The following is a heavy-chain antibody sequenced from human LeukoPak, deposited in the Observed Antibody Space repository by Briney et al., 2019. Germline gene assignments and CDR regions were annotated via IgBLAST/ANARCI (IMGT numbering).Heavy chain of an antibody. J-gene: IGHJ4*02. CDR2: MNPNSGNT. CDR3: ARVKRGYSNYALGY. Sequence: ASVKVSCKASGYTFTSYDINWVRQATGQGLEWMGWMNPNSGNTGYAQKFQGRVTMTRNTSISTAYMELSSLRSEDAAVYYCARVKRGYSNYALGYWGQGTLVTVSS. V-gene: IGHV1-8*01. D-gene: IGHD4-11*01. CDR1: GYTFTSYD.